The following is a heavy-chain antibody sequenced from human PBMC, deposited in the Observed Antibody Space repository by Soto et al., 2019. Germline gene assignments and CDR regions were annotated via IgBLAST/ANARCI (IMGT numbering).Heavy chain of an antibody. CDR1: GFTFSNAW. Sequence: LRLSCAASGFTFSNAWMSWVRQAPGKGLEWVGRIKSKTDGGTTDYAAPVKGRFTISRDDSKNTLYLQMNSLKTEDTAVYYCTTQDIVVVPADLSWFDPWGQGTLVTVSS. V-gene: IGHV3-15*01. CDR2: IKSKTDGGTT. D-gene: IGHD2-2*01. J-gene: IGHJ5*02. CDR3: TTQDIVVVPADLSWFDP.